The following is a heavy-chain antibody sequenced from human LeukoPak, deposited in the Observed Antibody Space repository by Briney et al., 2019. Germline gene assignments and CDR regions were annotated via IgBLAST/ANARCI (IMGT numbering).Heavy chain of an antibody. CDR2: TYYRSKWYY. CDR1: GDSVSSISVA. J-gene: IGHJ6*02. Sequence: SQTLSLTCAISGDSVSSISVAWNWIRQSPSRGLEWLGRTYYRSKWYYEYAVSVKSRINISPDTSKNQFSLQLTSVTPEDTAVYYCSLARSEYHYGMDVWGQGATVTVSS. V-gene: IGHV6-1*01. CDR3: SLARSEYHYGMDV.